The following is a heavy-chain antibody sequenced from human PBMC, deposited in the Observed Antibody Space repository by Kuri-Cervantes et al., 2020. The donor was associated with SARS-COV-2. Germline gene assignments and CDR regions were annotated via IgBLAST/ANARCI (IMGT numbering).Heavy chain of an antibody. CDR1: GFTFSDTW. V-gene: IGHV3-23*01. D-gene: IGHD4-17*01. CDR2: ISGSGGST. J-gene: IGHJ4*02. CDR3: AKDQTTVTTCFDY. Sequence: GGSLRLSCAASGFTFSDTWMNWVRQAPGKGLEWVPAISGSGGSTYYADSVKGRFTISRDNSKNTLYLQMNSLRAEDTAVYYCAKDQTTVTTCFDYWGPGNPGHRLL.